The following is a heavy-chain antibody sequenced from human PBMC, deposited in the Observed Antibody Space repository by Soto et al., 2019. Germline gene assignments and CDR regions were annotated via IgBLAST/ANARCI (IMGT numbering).Heavy chain of an antibody. Sequence: QVQLVESGGALVKPGGSLRLSCAASGFTFSAYYMSWIRQAPGKGPEWVSYISTSGTTIHYADSVKGRFTISRDNAKKSLYLQMNSLRAEDTAVYYCARVKGAYAIDYWGQGTLVTVSS. J-gene: IGHJ4*02. CDR1: GFTFSAYY. V-gene: IGHV3-11*01. CDR3: ARVKGAYAIDY. D-gene: IGHD5-12*01. CDR2: ISTSGTTI.